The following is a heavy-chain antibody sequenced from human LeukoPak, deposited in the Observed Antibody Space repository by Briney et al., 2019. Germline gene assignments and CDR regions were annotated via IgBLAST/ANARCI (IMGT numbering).Heavy chain of an antibody. CDR2: ISTNAFYI. J-gene: IGHJ4*02. D-gene: IGHD1-7*01. Sequence: NPGGSLRLSCTTSGLTFSDYNMKWVRQPPGKGLVWASSISTNAFYIYYSDSVKGRFTISRDNAKNSLYLQMNSLRAEDTAVYFCATEELERRNRNYLFDYWGQGTLVTVSS. V-gene: IGHV3-21*01. CDR1: GLTFSDYN. CDR3: ATEELERRNRNYLFDY.